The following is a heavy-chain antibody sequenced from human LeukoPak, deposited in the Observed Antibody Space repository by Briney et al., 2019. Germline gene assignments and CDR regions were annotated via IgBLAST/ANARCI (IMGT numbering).Heavy chain of an antibody. CDR1: GLTFSSNA. J-gene: IGHJ6*02. CDR2: IRGSGDRK. CDR3: VKGIRGYYYNMDV. Sequence: GGSLRLSCAASGLTFSSNAMSWVRQAPGKGLEWVSGIRGSGDRKFYADSVEGRFTISRDKSKSTLYLQMNSLRVEDTAIYYCVKGIRGYYYNMDVWGQGTTVTVSS. V-gene: IGHV3-23*01.